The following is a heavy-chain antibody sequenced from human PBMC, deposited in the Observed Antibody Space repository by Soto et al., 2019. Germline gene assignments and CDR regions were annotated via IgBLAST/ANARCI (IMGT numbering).Heavy chain of an antibody. J-gene: IGHJ3*02. CDR2: ISYDGDDQ. Sequence: QLVESGGGVVQPGTSLRLSCVASGFTLSSYGMHWVRQAPGKGLEWVAAISYDGDDQYYGDSVRGGFTISRDNSKSTVYLQLNSLRAEDTGVYYCAKDRGHIAVAAITGGGDFHIWGQGTMVAVSS. D-gene: IGHD6-19*01. CDR1: GFTLSSYG. CDR3: AKDRGHIAVAAITGGGDFHI. V-gene: IGHV3-30*18.